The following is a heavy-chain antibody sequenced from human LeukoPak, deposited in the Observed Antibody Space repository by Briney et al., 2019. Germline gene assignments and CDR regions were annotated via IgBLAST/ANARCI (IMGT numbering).Heavy chain of an antibody. D-gene: IGHD2-2*01. J-gene: IGHJ1*01. Sequence: PSQTLSLTCTVSGGSISSGDYYWSWIRQPPGKGLEWIGYIYYSGSTYYNPSLKSRVTISVDTSKNQFSLKLSSVTAADTAVYYCAEYQPTKEYFQHWGQGTLVTVSS. CDR2: IYYSGST. V-gene: IGHV4-30-4*08. CDR3: AEYQPTKEYFQH. CDR1: GGSISSGDYY.